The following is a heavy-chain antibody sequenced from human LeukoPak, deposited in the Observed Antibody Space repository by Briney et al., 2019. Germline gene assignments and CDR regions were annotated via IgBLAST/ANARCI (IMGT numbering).Heavy chain of an antibody. V-gene: IGHV3-21*01. CDR2: ISSSSSYT. J-gene: IGHJ5*02. CDR3: AREVVAATHNWFDP. D-gene: IGHD2-15*01. CDR1: GFTFSSYS. Sequence: GGSLRLSCAASGFTFSSYSMNWVRQAPGKGLEWVSSISSSSSYTYYADSVKGRFTISRDNAKNSLYLQMNSLRAEDTAVYYCAREVVAATHNWFDPWGQGTLVTVSS.